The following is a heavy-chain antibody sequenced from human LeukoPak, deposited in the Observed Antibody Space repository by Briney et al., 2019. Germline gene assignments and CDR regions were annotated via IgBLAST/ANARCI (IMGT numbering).Heavy chain of an antibody. D-gene: IGHD1-26*01. CDR3: ARVREVLQIDY. CDR1: GFTFSNYS. J-gene: IGHJ4*02. CDR2: IYSGGST. Sequence: GGSLRLSCAASGFTFSNYSMSWVRQAPGKGLEWVSIIYSGGSTYYADSVKGRFTISRDNSKNTLYLQMNSLKAEDTAVYYCARVREVLQIDYWGQGTLVTVSS. V-gene: IGHV3-66*01.